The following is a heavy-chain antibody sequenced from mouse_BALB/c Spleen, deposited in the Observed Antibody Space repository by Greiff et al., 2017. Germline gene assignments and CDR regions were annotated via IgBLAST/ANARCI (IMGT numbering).Heavy chain of an antibody. V-gene: IGHV3-6*02. CDR2: ISYDGSN. CDR3: ARKNWEGSFAY. J-gene: IGHJ3*01. D-gene: IGHD4-1*01. CDR1: GYSITSGYY. Sequence: EVQLVESGPGLVKPSQSLSLTCSVTGYSITSGYYWNWIRQFPGNKLEWMGYISYDGSNNYNPSLKNRISITRDTSKNQFFLKLNSVTTEDTATYYCARKNWEGSFAYWGQGTLVTVSA.